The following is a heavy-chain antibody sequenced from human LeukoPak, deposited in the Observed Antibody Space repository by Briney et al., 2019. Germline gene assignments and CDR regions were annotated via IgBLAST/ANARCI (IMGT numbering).Heavy chain of an antibody. J-gene: IGHJ4*02. CDR3: ARGTTTVIYFDY. D-gene: IGHD4-17*01. CDR1: GGSISGYY. CDR2: IYYSGST. Sequence: SETLSLTCTVSGGSISGYYWTWIRQPPGKGLEYIGYIYYSGSTNHNPSLKSRVTISVDTPKNQFSLKLTSVTAADTAVYYCARGTTTVIYFDYWGQGTLVTVSS. V-gene: IGHV4-59*01.